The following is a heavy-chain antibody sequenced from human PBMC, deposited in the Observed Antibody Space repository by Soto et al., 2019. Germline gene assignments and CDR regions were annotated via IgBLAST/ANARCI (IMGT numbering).Heavy chain of an antibody. CDR1: GFTFSSYA. V-gene: IGHV3-23*01. Sequence: GGSLRLSCAASGFTFSSYAMSWVRQAPGKGLEWVSAISGSGGSTYYADSVKGRFTISRDNSKNTLYLQMNSLRAEDTAVYYCAKFLWFGELSHPFDYWGQGTLVTVSS. D-gene: IGHD3-10*01. J-gene: IGHJ4*02. CDR2: ISGSGGST. CDR3: AKFLWFGELSHPFDY.